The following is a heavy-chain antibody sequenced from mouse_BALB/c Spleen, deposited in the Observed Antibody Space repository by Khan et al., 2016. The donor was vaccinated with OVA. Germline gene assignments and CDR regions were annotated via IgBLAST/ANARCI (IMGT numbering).Heavy chain of an antibody. CDR3: ARQPYYHYDIMDY. CDR2: IWSDGST. V-gene: IGHV2-6-1*01. J-gene: IGHJ4*01. CDR1: GFSLTNYG. D-gene: IGHD2-4*01. Sequence: QVQLMESGPGLVAPSQSLSITCTISGFSLTNYGVHWVRQPPGKGLEWLGVIWSDGSTTYNSALKSRLTISKDNSKSQVLLKMNSHQPDDTAMNFCARQPYYHYDIMDYWGQGTSVTVSS.